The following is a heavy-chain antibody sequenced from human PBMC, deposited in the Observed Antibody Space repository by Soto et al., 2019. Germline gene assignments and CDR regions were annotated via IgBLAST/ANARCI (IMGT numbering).Heavy chain of an antibody. V-gene: IGHV3-15*07. Sequence: EVQLVESGGGLVKPGGSLRLSCAASGFTFSDAWMNWVRQAPGKGLEWVGHVKTKTDGGTTDYAAFVNGRFTISRDDSTNSLFLHMTSVKIEDTAMYYCTTLGPSWGQGILVTVSS. J-gene: IGHJ5*02. CDR2: VKTKTDGGTT. CDR1: GFTFSDAW. CDR3: TTLGPS.